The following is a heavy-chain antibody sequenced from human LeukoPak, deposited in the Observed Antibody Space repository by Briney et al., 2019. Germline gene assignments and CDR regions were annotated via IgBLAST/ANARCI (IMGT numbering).Heavy chain of an antibody. CDR2: IKQDGSEK. J-gene: IGHJ4*02. CDR1: GFTFTDYW. Sequence: PGGSLRLSCEASGFTFTDYWMHWVRQAPGQGLEWVANIKQDGSEKYYVDSVKGRFTISRDNAKNSLYLQMNSLRAEDTAVYYCARGGEYSSGDDYWGQGTLVTVSS. CDR3: ARGGEYSSGDDY. D-gene: IGHD3-10*01. V-gene: IGHV3-7*01.